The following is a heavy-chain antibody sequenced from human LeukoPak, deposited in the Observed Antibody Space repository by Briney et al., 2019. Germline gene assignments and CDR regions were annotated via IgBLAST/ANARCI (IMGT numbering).Heavy chain of an antibody. J-gene: IGHJ6*03. CDR2: IYHSGST. CDR3: ARTPPHYYYYYMDV. CDR1: GYSISSGYY. Sequence: SETLSLTCTVSGYSISSGYYWGWIRQPPGKGLEWIGSIYHSGSTYYNPSLKSRVTISVDTSKNQFSLKLSSVTAADTAVYYCARTPPHYYYYYMDVWGKGTTVTVSS. V-gene: IGHV4-38-2*02.